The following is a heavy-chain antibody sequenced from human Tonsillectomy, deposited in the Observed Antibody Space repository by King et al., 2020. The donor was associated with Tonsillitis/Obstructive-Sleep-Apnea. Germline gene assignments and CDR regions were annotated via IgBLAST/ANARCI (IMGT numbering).Heavy chain of an antibody. CDR2: IYYSGST. J-gene: IGHJ5*01. CDR1: GGSISSYY. D-gene: IGHD3-3*01. Sequence: VQLQESGPGLVKPSETLSLTCTVSGGSISSYYWSWIRQPPGKGLEWIGYIYYSGSTNYNPSLKSRVTISVDTSKNQFSLNLSSVTASDTAVYYCARQDYDFWSGYWAHTWFDPWGQGTLVTVSS. V-gene: IGHV4-59*08. CDR3: ARQDYDFWSGYWAHTWFDP.